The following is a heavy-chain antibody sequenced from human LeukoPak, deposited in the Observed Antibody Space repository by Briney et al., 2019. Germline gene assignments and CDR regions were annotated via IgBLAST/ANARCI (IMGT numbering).Heavy chain of an antibody. V-gene: IGHV3-30*02. CDR2: IPYDGSNK. Sequence: PGGSLRLSCAASGFTFITYGMHWVRQAPGKGLEWVSFIPYDGSNKYYADSVKGRFTISRDNSKNTLYLQMNSLRAEDTAVYYCAKDFISSGYSPRVAFDIWGQGTMVTVSS. CDR3: AKDFISSGYSPRVAFDI. CDR1: GFTFITYG. D-gene: IGHD3-22*01. J-gene: IGHJ3*02.